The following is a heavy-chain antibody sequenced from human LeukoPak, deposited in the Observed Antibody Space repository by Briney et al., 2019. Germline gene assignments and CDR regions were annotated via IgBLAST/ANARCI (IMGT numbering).Heavy chain of an antibody. CDR3: ARDQIGYGLDY. CDR1: SGSINNHY. CDR2: IYDSWNT. V-gene: IGHV4-59*11. J-gene: IGHJ4*02. Sequence: SETLSPTCIVSSGSINNHYWSWIRQPPGKGLEWIGYIYDSWNTNYNPSLKSRVTISIDTSKNQFSLNLTSVTAADTAVYYCARDQIGYGLDYWGQGTLVTVSS. D-gene: IGHD5-18*01.